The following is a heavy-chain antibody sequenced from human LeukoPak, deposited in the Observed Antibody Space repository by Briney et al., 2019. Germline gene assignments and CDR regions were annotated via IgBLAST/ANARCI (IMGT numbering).Heavy chain of an antibody. V-gene: IGHV4-61*05. CDR3: ARYNYYDSSAFYYMDV. CDR2: IYYSGST. J-gene: IGHJ6*03. Sequence: SETLSLTCTVSGGSISTSNYYWGWIRQPPGKGLEWIGYIYYSGSTNYNPSLKSRVTISVDTSKNQFSLKLSSVTAADTAVYYCARYNYYDSSAFYYMDVWGKGTTVTVSS. D-gene: IGHD3-10*01. CDR1: GGSISTSNYY.